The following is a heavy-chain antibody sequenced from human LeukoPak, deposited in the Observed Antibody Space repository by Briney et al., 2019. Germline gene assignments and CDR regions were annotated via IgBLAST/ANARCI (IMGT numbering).Heavy chain of an antibody. CDR2: IYYSGST. CDR1: GGSISSSSYY. Sequence: PSETLSLTCTVSGGSISSSSYYWGWIRQPPGKGLEWIGSIYYSGSTYYNPSLKSRVTISVDTSKNQFSLKLSSVTAADTAVYYCARSPHGSGHFDYWGQGTLVTVSS. V-gene: IGHV4-39*07. D-gene: IGHD3-10*01. J-gene: IGHJ4*02. CDR3: ARSPHGSGHFDY.